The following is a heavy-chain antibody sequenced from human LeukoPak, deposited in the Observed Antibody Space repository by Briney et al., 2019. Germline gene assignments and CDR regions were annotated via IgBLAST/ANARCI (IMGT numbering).Heavy chain of an antibody. Sequence: PSETLSLTCTVSGGSVSSGSYYWSWIRQPPGKGLEWIGYIYYSGSTNYNPSLKSRATISVDTSKNQFSLKLSSVTAADTAVYYCARAAGIWFDPWGQGTLVTVSS. J-gene: IGHJ5*02. CDR2: IYYSGST. CDR3: ARAAGIWFDP. V-gene: IGHV4-61*01. D-gene: IGHD6-13*01. CDR1: GGSVSSGSYY.